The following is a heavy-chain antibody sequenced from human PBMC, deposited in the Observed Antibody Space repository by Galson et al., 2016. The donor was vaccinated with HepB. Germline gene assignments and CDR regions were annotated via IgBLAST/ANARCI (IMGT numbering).Heavy chain of an antibody. D-gene: IGHD3-10*01. CDR2: FYYSGST. J-gene: IGHJ6*02. V-gene: IGHV4-39*07. CDR3: ARAVWLPLSGMDV. Sequence: SETLSLTCTVSGGSISRSRYYWGWIRQPPGRGLEWIGSFYYSGSTFYNPSLNSRVTISVDTSKNQFSLKVSSVTAADTAVYYCARAVWLPLSGMDVWGQGTTVTVSS. CDR1: GGSISRSRYY.